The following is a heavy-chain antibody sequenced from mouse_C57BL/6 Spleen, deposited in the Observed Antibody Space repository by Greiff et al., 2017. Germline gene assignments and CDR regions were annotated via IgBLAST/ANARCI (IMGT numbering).Heavy chain of an antibody. J-gene: IGHJ3*01. CDR3: ATAQATAWFAY. CDR2: ISSGSSTI. D-gene: IGHD3-2*02. Sequence: EVKLMESGGGLVKPGGSLKLSCAASGFTFSDYGMHWVRQAPEKGLEWVAYISSGSSTIYYADRVKCRFTISRDNAKNTLFLKMTSLRSEDTAMYYCATAQATAWFAYWGQGTLVTVSA. V-gene: IGHV5-17*01. CDR1: GFTFSDYG.